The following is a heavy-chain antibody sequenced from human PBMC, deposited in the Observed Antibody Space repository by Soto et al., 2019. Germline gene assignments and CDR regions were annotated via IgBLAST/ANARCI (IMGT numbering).Heavy chain of an antibody. CDR3: ARGFRYYYGMDV. CDR2: VSSGGGTI. D-gene: IGHD3-10*01. V-gene: IGHV3-48*03. J-gene: IGHJ6*02. CDR1: GFTFSSSE. Sequence: EAQLVESGGGLVQPGGSLRLSCAASGFTFSSSEMNWVRQAPGKGLEWVSYVSSGGGTIHYADSVKGRFTISIDNAKDSLYLQMNSLRAEDTAVYYCARGFRYYYGMDVWGQGTTVTVSS.